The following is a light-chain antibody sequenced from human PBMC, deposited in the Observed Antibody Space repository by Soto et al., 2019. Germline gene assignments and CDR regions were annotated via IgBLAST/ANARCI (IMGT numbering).Light chain of an antibody. J-gene: IGKJ5*01. V-gene: IGKV1-9*01. CDR3: QQLHDYTIT. CDR1: QGIDSS. Sequence: DIQMTQSPSTLSSSVGDRVTIACGASQGIDSSFAWYQQKPGKAPKLLIYAASSLQSGVPSRLRGSGYGTDFTLTISSLKPEDFETYYCQQLHDYTITFGQGTRLEIK. CDR2: AAS.